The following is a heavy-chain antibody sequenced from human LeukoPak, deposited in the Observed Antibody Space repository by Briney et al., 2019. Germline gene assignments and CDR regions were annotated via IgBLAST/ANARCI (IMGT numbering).Heavy chain of an antibody. J-gene: IGHJ3*02. D-gene: IGHD2-15*01. CDR2: ISGSGDNT. CDR3: AKSFSPTYCSGGSCSLVDAFDI. CDR1: RFSFTAYA. Sequence: GGSLRLSCAASRFSFTAYAMSWVRQAPGKGLEWVSTISGSGDNTYYADSVKGRFTISRDNSKNTLSLQMNSLRAEDTAVYYCAKSFSPTYCSGGSCSLVDAFDIWGQGAMVTVSS. V-gene: IGHV3-23*01.